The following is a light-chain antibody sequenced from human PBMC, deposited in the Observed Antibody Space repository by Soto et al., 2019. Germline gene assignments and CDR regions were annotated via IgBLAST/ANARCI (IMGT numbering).Light chain of an antibody. V-gene: IGKV3-11*01. CDR1: QSVSSY. CDR3: QQRSNSPYT. CDR2: DAS. J-gene: IGKJ2*01. Sequence: EIVLTQSPATLSLSPGERATLSCRASQSVSSYLAWYQQKPGQAPRLLIYDASNWATGIPARFSGSGSGTDFTLTISSLEPEDFAVYYCQQRSNSPYTFGHGSTLEIK.